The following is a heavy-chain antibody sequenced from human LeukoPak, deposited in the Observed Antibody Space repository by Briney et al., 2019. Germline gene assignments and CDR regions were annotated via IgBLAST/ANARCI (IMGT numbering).Heavy chain of an antibody. CDR2: MDPNSGNT. V-gene: IGHV1-8*01. CDR3: ARGSYSSGWYPS. Sequence: ASVKVSCKASGYTFTGYDINWVRQATGQGLEWMGWMDPNSGNTGYAQKFQGRVTMTRNTSISTAYMELSSLRSEDTAVYYCARGSYSSGWYPSWGQGTLVTVSS. D-gene: IGHD6-19*01. J-gene: IGHJ5*02. CDR1: GYTFTGYD.